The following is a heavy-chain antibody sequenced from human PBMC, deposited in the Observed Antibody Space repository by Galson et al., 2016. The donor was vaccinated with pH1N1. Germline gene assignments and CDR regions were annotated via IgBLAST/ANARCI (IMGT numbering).Heavy chain of an antibody. J-gene: IGHJ5*02. D-gene: IGHD4-17*01. CDR3: AFDTVPNGADH. V-gene: IGHV2-70*02. CDR1: GFSLSTSGMC. Sequence: PALVKPTQTLTLTCTFSGFSLSTSGMCVSWIRQPPGKALEWLALIDWDDDKYYSTSLKTRLAISRDTSKNILFLHMNTLRADDPALYHCAFDTVPNGADHGGQGTLVTVSS. CDR2: IDWDDDK.